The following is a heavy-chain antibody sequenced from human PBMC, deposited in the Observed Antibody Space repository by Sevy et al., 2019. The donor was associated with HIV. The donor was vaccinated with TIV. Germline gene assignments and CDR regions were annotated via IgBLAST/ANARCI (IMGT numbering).Heavy chain of an antibody. Sequence: GGSLRLSCAASGFTFSSYDMHWVRQATGKGLEWVSAIGTAGDTYYPDSVKGRFTISRENAKNSLYLQMNSLRAGDTAVYYCARTPRWGYCSSTSCPGNYGMDVWGQGTTVTVSS. J-gene: IGHJ6*02. CDR2: IGTAGDT. CDR1: GFTFSSYD. D-gene: IGHD2-2*01. V-gene: IGHV3-13*01. CDR3: ARTPRWGYCSSTSCPGNYGMDV.